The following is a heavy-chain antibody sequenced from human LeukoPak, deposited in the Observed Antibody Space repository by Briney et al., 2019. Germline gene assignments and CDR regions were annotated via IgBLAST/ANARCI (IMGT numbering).Heavy chain of an antibody. CDR1: GLTFSSHG. D-gene: IGHD1-1*01. V-gene: IGHV3-33*01. Sequence: GGSLRLSCAASGLTFSSHGMHWVRQAPSNGLEWVATMWYDGSKQYYVESMKGRVTISRDNSENTLNLEMNSLRAEDTAVYYCARADNWKEVDYWGQGTLITVSS. J-gene: IGHJ4*02. CDR3: ARADNWKEVDY. CDR2: MWYDGSKQ.